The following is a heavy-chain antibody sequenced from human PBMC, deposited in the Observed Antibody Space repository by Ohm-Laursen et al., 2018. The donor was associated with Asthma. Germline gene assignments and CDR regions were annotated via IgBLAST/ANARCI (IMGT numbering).Heavy chain of an antibody. V-gene: IGHV3-23*01. Sequence: SLRLSCAASGFTFSSYGMHWVRQAPGKGLEWVSAISGSGGSTYYADSVKGRFTISRDNSKNTLYLQMNSLRAEDTAVYYCARGSYKMARGIDYWGQGTLVTVSS. D-gene: IGHD3-16*01. J-gene: IGHJ4*02. CDR2: ISGSGGST. CDR1: GFTFSSYG. CDR3: ARGSYKMARGIDY.